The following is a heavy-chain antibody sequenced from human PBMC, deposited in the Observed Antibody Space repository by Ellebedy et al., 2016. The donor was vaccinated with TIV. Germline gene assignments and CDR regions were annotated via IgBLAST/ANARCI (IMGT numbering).Heavy chain of an antibody. CDR1: GYTFTSYD. Sequence: ASVKVSCXASGYTFTSYDINWVRQATGQGLEWMGWMNPNSGNTGYAQKFQGRVTMTRNTSISTAYMELSSLRSEDTAVYYCARGLNGRRRFLGFGYYYMDVWGKGTTVTVSS. CDR2: MNPNSGNT. V-gene: IGHV1-8*01. D-gene: IGHD3-3*01. J-gene: IGHJ6*03. CDR3: ARGLNGRRRFLGFGYYYMDV.